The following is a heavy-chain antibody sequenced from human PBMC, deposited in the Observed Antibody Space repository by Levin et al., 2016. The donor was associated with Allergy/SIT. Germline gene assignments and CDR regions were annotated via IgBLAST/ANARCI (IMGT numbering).Heavy chain of an antibody. Sequence: GESLKISCAASGFTVSSNYMSWVRQAPGKGLEWVSVIYSGGSTYYADSVKGRFTISRDNSKNTLYLQMNSLRAEDTAVYYCSYSYGYSIDYWGQGTLVTVSS. CDR3: SYSYGYSIDY. CDR2: IYSGGST. CDR1: GFTVSSNY. V-gene: IGHV3-66*01. D-gene: IGHD5-18*01. J-gene: IGHJ4*02.